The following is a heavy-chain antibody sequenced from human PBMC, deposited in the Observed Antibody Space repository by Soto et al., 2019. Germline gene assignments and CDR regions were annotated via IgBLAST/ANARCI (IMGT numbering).Heavy chain of an antibody. V-gene: IGHV3-48*03. CDR2: ISSRGSTI. J-gene: IGHJ4*02. Sequence: PGGSLRLSCAASGFTFSSYEMNWVRQAPGKGLEWVSYISSRGSTIYYADSVKGRFTISRDNAKNSLYLQMNSLRAEDTAVYYCARDAGYSGSYYLWGQGTLVTVSS. CDR3: ARDAGYSGSYYL. D-gene: IGHD1-26*01. CDR1: GFTFSSYE.